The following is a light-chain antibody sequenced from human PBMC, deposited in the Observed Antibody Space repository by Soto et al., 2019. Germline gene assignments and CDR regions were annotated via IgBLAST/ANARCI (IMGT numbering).Light chain of an antibody. Sequence: EIVLTQSPGTLSLSPGERATLSCRASQSVSSNYLAWYQQKRGQAPRLLIYGASSRATGIPTRFSGSGSGTDFSLTISKLEAEDVAVYCCRQYDSSPRTFGKGTKVEI. CDR3: RQYDSSPRT. J-gene: IGKJ1*01. CDR1: QSVSSNY. CDR2: GAS. V-gene: IGKV3-20*01.